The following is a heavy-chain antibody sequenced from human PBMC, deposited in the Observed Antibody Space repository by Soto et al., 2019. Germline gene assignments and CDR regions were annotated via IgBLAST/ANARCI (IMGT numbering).Heavy chain of an antibody. CDR1: GESLSYYY. D-gene: IGHD6-13*01. CDR3: ARVTSSWGLVSYFDY. CDR2: IYYSGST. J-gene: IGHJ4*02. V-gene: IGHV4-34*01. Sequence: SETLSLTCAVYGESLSYYYWSWIRQSPGQGLEWIGEIYYSGSTNYNPSLKSRATISAVWSANQFSLKLSSVTAADTAVYYCARVTSSWGLVSYFDYWGQGTLVTVSS.